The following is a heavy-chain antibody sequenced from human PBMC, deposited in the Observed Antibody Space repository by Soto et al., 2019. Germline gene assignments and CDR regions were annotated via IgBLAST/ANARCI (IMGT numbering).Heavy chain of an antibody. D-gene: IGHD6-25*01. CDR2: IYYSGST. V-gene: IGHV4-61*05. CDR3: ARAAPGLDY. Sequence: PSETLSLTCTVPGGSISSSSNHWGWIRQPPGKGLEWIGYIYYSGSTNYNPSLKSRVTISVDTSKNQFSLKLSSVTAADTAVYYCARAAPGLDYWGQGTLVTVSS. J-gene: IGHJ4*02. CDR1: GGSISSSSNH.